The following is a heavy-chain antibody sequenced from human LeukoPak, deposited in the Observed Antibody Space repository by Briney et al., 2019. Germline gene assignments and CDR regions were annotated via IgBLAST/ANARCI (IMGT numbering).Heavy chain of an antibody. J-gene: IGHJ4*02. D-gene: IGHD1-1*01. CDR1: GFTFSIYW. Sequence: PGGSLRLSCAPSGFTFSIYWMSWVRQAPGKGLEWVANINQDGSETYYVDSVKDRFTISRDNAKNARYLQMNSLRAEDTAVYYCARAGGTGTVDYWGQGSVTTVSS. CDR2: INQDGSET. V-gene: IGHV3-7*04. CDR3: ARAGGTGTVDY.